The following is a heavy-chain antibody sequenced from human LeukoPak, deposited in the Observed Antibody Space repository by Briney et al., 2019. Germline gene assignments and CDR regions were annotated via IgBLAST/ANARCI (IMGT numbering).Heavy chain of an antibody. D-gene: IGHD2-15*01. V-gene: IGHV3-30-3*01. CDR1: GFTFSSYA. J-gene: IGHJ4*02. CDR2: ISYDGSNK. Sequence: TGGSLRLSCAASGFTFSSYAMHWVRQAPGKGLEWVAVISYDGSNKYYADSVKGRFTISRDNSKNTLYLQMNSLRAEDTAVYYRAKDQLRYCSGGSCYSGFDYWGQGTLVTVSS. CDR3: AKDQLRYCSGGSCYSGFDY.